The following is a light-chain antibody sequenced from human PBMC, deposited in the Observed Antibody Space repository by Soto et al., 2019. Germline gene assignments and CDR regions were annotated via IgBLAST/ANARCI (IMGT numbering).Light chain of an antibody. CDR2: DVS. CDR3: CSYAGSYTVV. CDR1: SSDVGAYNY. V-gene: IGLV2-11*01. J-gene: IGLJ3*02. Sequence: QSALTQPRSVSGSPEQSVTISCTGTSSDVGAYNYVSWYQQHPGKVPKLMIYDVSRRPSGVPDRFSGSKSGNTASLTISCLQADDAADYYCCSYAGSYTVVFGGGTKLTVL.